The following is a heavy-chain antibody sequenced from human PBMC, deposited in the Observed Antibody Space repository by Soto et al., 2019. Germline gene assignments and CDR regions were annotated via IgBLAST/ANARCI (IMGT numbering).Heavy chain of an antibody. Sequence: QVQLVQSGAELKKPGASVKVSCKASGYTFSNYDMNWVRQATGQGPEWIGWVNPNNGDTDYAQKFQGRVTLTTDISTTTAYMELTSLRSEDTAIYYCAKVTRKGSAIDFDYWCQGTLITVSS. CDR1: GYTFSNYD. CDR2: VNPNNGDT. V-gene: IGHV1-8*01. J-gene: IGHJ4*02. D-gene: IGHD3-10*01. CDR3: AKVTRKGSAIDFDY.